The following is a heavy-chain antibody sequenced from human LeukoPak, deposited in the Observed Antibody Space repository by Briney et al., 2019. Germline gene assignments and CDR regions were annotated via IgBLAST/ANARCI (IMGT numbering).Heavy chain of an antibody. CDR2: IYSGGST. CDR1: GFTFSSYW. CDR3: ARPTYSSGLGLY. D-gene: IGHD6-19*01. Sequence: QTGGSLRLSCAASGFTFSSYWMSWVRQAPGKGLEWVSVIYSGGSTYYADSVKGRFTISRDNSKNTLYLQMNSLRAEDTAVYYCARPTYSSGLGLYWGQGTLVTVSS. V-gene: IGHV3-66*04. J-gene: IGHJ4*02.